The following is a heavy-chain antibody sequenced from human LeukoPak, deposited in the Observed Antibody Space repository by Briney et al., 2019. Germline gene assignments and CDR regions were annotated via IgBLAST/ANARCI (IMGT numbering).Heavy chain of an antibody. D-gene: IGHD3-10*01. V-gene: IGHV3-30-3*01. Sequence: GGSLRLSCAVSGFTFSSYAMHWVRQAPGKGLEWVAVISYDGSNKYYADSVKGRFTISRDNSKNTLYLQMNSLRAEDTAVYYCARDPRYTMVRGSRLDYWGQGTLVTVSS. J-gene: IGHJ4*02. CDR2: ISYDGSNK. CDR3: ARDPRYTMVRGSRLDY. CDR1: GFTFSSYA.